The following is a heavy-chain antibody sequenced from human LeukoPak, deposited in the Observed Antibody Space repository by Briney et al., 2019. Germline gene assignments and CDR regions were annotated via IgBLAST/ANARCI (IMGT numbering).Heavy chain of an antibody. Sequence: GGSLRLSCAASGFPVDSNYMNWVRQAPGKGLEWVSVLYEDGRIYYADSVKGRFTISRDTSKNILSLQLNGLRAEDTAVYYCARGGGYYPIDYWGQGTLVTVSS. CDR2: LYEDGRI. CDR3: ARGGGYYPIDY. CDR1: GFPVDSNY. J-gene: IGHJ4*02. D-gene: IGHD2-15*01. V-gene: IGHV3-53*01.